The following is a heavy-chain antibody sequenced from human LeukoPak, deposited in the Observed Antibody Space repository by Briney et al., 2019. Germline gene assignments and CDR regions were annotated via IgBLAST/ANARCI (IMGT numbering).Heavy chain of an antibody. V-gene: IGHV4-59*08. CDR3: ARQGTVAGTTLFDH. CDR2: IYYSGST. CDR1: GGSISSYY. J-gene: IGHJ4*02. Sequence: PSETLSLTCTVSGGSISSYYWSWIRQPPGKGLEWIGYIYYSGSTNYNPSLKSRVTISVDTSKNQFSLKLSSVTAADTAVYYCARQGTVAGTTLFDHWGQGTLVTVSS. D-gene: IGHD1-1*01.